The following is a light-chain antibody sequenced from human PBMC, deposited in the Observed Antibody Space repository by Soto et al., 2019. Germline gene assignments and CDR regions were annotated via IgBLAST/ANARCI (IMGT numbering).Light chain of an antibody. V-gene: IGLV2-14*02. CDR2: EVN. J-gene: IGLJ1*01. Sequence: QSALTQPASVSGSPGQSITISCTGTSSHVGSYKLVSWYQQHPGKAPKLMIFEVNKRPSGVSNRFAGPKSSHTASLTISGLQSEDEADYCCSSYTSSSTYVFGTGPKVTVL. CDR1: SSHVGSYKL. CDR3: SSYTSSSTYV.